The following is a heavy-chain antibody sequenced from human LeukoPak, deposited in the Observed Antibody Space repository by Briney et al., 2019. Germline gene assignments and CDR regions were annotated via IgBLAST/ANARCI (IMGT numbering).Heavy chain of an antibody. CDR1: GFTFSSYA. J-gene: IGHJ3*02. Sequence: GGSLRLSCAASGFTFSSYAMSWVRQAPGKGLEWVSAISGSGGSTYYADSVKGRFTISRDNSKNTLYLQMNSLRAEDTAVYYCAKDLRYDFWSGYYTKEDAFDIWGQGTMVTVSS. D-gene: IGHD3-3*01. CDR3: AKDLRYDFWSGYYTKEDAFDI. V-gene: IGHV3-23*01. CDR2: ISGSGGST.